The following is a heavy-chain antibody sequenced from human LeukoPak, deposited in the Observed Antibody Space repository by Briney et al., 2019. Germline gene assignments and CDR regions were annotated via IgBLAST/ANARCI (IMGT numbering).Heavy chain of an antibody. Sequence: SETLSLTCAVSGYSISSGYYWGWIRQPPGKGLEWIGSIYHSGSTYYNPSLKSRVTISVDTSKNHFSLKLTSVTAADTAVYYCARRRYLTSGSFDYWGQGTLVTVSS. CDR3: ARRRYLTSGSFDY. V-gene: IGHV4-38-2*01. D-gene: IGHD3-10*01. J-gene: IGHJ4*02. CDR1: GYSISSGYY. CDR2: IYHSGST.